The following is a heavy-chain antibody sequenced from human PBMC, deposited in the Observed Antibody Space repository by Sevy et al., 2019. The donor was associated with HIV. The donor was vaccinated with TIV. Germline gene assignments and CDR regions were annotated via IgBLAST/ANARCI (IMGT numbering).Heavy chain of an antibody. CDR3: AKAHGDCSGGTCYTAHYYYDMDV. CDR2: ISYAGDNK. V-gene: IGHV3-30*18. Sequence: GGSLRLSCAASGFAFSDYAMHWVRQAPGKGLEWVAAISYAGDNKYFADSVKGRFTVSKDNSKNTLYLEMNSLRAEDTAVYYCAKAHGDCSGGTCYTAHYYYDMDVWGRGATVTVSS. J-gene: IGHJ6*02. D-gene: IGHD2-15*01. CDR1: GFAFSDYA.